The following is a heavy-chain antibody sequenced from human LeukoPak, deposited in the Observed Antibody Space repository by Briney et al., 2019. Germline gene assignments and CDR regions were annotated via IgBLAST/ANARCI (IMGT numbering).Heavy chain of an antibody. D-gene: IGHD3-22*01. CDR2: IYSGGTT. J-gene: IGHJ4*02. CDR3: ARLVVFDSIGYPFDY. V-gene: IGHV4-39*01. CDR1: GGSISTSSYY. Sequence: PSETLSLTCTVSGGSISTSSYYWGWVRQPPGKGLELIVTIYSGGTTYYNPSLKSRVTISVDTSKNQFSLQLRSVTAADTAVYYCARLVVFDSIGYPFDYWGQGALVTVSS.